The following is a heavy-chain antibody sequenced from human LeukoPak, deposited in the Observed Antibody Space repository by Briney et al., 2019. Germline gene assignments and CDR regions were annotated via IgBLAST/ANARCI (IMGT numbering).Heavy chain of an antibody. D-gene: IGHD3-22*01. J-gene: IGHJ4*02. Sequence: ASVKVSCKASGYTFTRYGISWVRQAPGQGLEWMGWISAYNGKTNYAQKFQGRVTMTTDTSTSTAYMELRSLRSGDTAVYYCARGGSSGYYSTSFDYWGQGTLVTVSS. CDR1: GYTFTRYG. CDR2: ISAYNGKT. CDR3: ARGGSSGYYSTSFDY. V-gene: IGHV1-18*01.